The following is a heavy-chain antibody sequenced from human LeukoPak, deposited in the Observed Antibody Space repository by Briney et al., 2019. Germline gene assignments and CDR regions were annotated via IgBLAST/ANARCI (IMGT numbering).Heavy chain of an antibody. CDR1: GGSISSYY. Sequence: KPSETLSLTCTVSGGSISSYYWSWIRQPPGKGLEWIGYIYYSGSTNYNPSLKSRVTMSVDTSENQFSLRLSSVTAADTAVYYCASLDSSGWYYFDYWGQGTLVTVSS. D-gene: IGHD6-19*01. CDR2: IYYSGST. J-gene: IGHJ4*02. CDR3: ASLDSSGWYYFDY. V-gene: IGHV4-59*08.